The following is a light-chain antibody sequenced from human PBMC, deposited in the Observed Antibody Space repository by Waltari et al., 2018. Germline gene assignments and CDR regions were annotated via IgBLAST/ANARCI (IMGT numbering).Light chain of an antibody. V-gene: IGLV2-14*01. Sequence: QSALTQPASVSGSPGQSIAISCTGTSRDIGQYNYVSWYQQYPGKAPKLMIFDVSKRPSGVSDRFSGSKSGITASLTISGLQAEDESNYYCSSFTSSGSFVVFGGGTKLTVL. J-gene: IGLJ2*01. CDR1: SRDIGQYNY. CDR3: SSFTSSGSFVV. CDR2: DVS.